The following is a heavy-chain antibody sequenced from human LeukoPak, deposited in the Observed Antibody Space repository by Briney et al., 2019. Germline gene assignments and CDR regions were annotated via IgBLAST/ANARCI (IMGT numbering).Heavy chain of an antibody. J-gene: IGHJ4*02. V-gene: IGHV3-30*18. CDR3: ANEGPNFDY. CDR1: GFTFSSYG. Sequence: PGGSLRVSCAASGFTFSSYGMHWVRQAPGKGVEWVAVISYDGSNKYYADSVKGRFTISRDNSKNTLYLQMNSLRAEDTAVYYCANEGPNFDYWGQGTLVTVSS. D-gene: IGHD2-8*01. CDR2: ISYDGSNK.